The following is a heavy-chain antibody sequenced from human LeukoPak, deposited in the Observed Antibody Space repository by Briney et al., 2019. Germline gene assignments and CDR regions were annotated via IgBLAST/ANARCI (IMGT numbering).Heavy chain of an antibody. J-gene: IGHJ6*03. CDR3: ARERSRQQPEFLGGQYYYYMDV. D-gene: IGHD3-16*01. Sequence: GGSLRLSCAASGFTFSSYEVNWVRQAPGKGLEWVSYISSSGSTIYYADSVRGRFTISRDNARNSLYLQMNSLRAEDTAVYYCARERSRQQPEFLGGQYYYYMDVWGKGTTVTISS. V-gene: IGHV3-48*03. CDR1: GFTFSSYE. CDR2: ISSSGSTI.